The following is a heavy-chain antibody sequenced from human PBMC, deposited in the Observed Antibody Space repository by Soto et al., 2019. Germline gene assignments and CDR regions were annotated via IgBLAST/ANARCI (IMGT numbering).Heavy chain of an antibody. J-gene: IGHJ6*03. CDR3: AKDPNSYYYYMDV. Sequence: PGGSLRLSCAASGFTFSSYAMSWVRQAPGKGLEWVSAISGSGGSTYYADSVKGRFTISRDNSKNTLYLQMNSLRAEDTVVYYCAKDPNSYYYYMDVWGKGTTVTVSS. V-gene: IGHV3-23*01. CDR1: GFTFSSYA. CDR2: ISGSGGST. D-gene: IGHD7-27*01.